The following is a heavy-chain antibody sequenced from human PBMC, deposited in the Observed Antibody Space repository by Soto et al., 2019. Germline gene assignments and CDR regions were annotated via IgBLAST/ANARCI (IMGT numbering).Heavy chain of an antibody. Sequence: GGSLRLSCVASGFTFSDYYMTWIRQAPGKGLEWLSKMSSSGTGIYYADSVKGRFTISRDNAKNSLYLQMNSLRTEDTAVYYCARDYGDSHLDYWGQGTLVTVSS. CDR1: GFTFSDYY. CDR3: ARDYGDSHLDY. D-gene: IGHD4-17*01. V-gene: IGHV3-11*01. J-gene: IGHJ4*02. CDR2: MSSSGTGI.